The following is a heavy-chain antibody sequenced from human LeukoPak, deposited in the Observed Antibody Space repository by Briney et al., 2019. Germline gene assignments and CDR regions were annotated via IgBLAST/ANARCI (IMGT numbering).Heavy chain of an antibody. Sequence: GASVKVSCKASGYTFTSYGISWVRQAPGQGLEWMGWISTYNGNTNYAQKLQGRVTMTTDTSTSTAYMELRSLRSDDTAVYYCARTTYYHFWSGSGWFDPWGQGTLVTVSS. CDR3: ARTTYYHFWSGSGWFDP. J-gene: IGHJ5*02. CDR1: GYTFTSYG. V-gene: IGHV1-18*01. D-gene: IGHD3-3*01. CDR2: ISTYNGNT.